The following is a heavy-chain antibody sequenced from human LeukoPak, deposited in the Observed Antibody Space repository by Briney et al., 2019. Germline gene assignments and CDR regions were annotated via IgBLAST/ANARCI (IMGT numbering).Heavy chain of an antibody. CDR2: ITNSGSTT. CDR1: GFSSSIFE. D-gene: IGHD1-1*01. V-gene: IGHV3-48*03. Sequence: GGSLRLSCIVSGFSSSIFEMNWVRQAPGKGLEWVSYITNSGSTTDYADSVKGCFTISRDNAKNSLYLQMSSLRAEDTAVYYCVRGGGPSYKYNAFDIWGQGTMVTVSS. J-gene: IGHJ3*02. CDR3: VRGGGPSYKYNAFDI.